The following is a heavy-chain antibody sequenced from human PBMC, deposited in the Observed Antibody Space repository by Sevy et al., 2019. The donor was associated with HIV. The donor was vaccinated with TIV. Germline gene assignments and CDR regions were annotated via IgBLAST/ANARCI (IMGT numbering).Heavy chain of an antibody. CDR2: ISGSGGST. Sequence: GGSLRLSCAASGFTFSSYAMSWVRQAPGKGLEWVSAISGSGGSTYYADSVKGRFTISRDNSKNTLYLQMNSLRAEDKAVYYCAKDRPTPIVVVPAAMGGSGNWFDPWGQRTLVTVSS. J-gene: IGHJ5*02. CDR1: GFTFSSYA. D-gene: IGHD2-2*01. V-gene: IGHV3-23*01. CDR3: AKDRPTPIVVVPAAMGGSGNWFDP.